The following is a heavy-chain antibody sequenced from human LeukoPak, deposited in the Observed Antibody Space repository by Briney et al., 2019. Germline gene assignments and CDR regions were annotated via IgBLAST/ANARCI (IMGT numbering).Heavy chain of an antibody. J-gene: IGHJ2*01. D-gene: IGHD6-19*01. Sequence: EGSLRLSCAASRFTFSSYFMSWVRQAPGKGLEWVSVISGSGGTTYYAVSVKGRFTISRDNSKNTLYLQMNSLRAEDTAVYYCAKDVPGGWWYFDLWGRSTLVTVSS. CDR2: ISGSGGTT. V-gene: IGHV3-23*01. CDR3: AKDVPGGWWYFDL. CDR1: RFTFSSYF.